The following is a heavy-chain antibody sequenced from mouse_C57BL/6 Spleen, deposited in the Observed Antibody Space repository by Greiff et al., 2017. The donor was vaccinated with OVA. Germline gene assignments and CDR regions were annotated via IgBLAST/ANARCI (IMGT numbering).Heavy chain of an antibody. CDR1: GYAFSSSW. Sequence: QVHVKQSGPELVKPGASVKISCKASGYAFSSSWMNWVKQRPGKGLEWIGRIYPGDGDTNYNGKFKGKATLTADKSSSTAYMQLSSLTSEDSAVYFCARSGDGYYVFAYWGQGTLVTVSA. V-gene: IGHV1-82*01. CDR3: ARSGDGYYVFAY. D-gene: IGHD2-3*01. J-gene: IGHJ3*01. CDR2: IYPGDGDT.